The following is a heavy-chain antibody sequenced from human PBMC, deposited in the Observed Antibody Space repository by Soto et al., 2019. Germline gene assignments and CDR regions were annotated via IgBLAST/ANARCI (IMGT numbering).Heavy chain of an antibody. V-gene: IGHV4-39*01. Sequence: QLQLQESGPGLVKPSETLSLTCTVSGGSISSSXXXXGWIRQPPGKGLEWIGSIYYSGSTYYNPSLKSRVTISVDTSKNQFSLKLSSVTAADTAVYYCARLIRYTRAEIDYWGQGTLVTVSS. J-gene: IGHJ4*02. CDR1: GGSISSSXXX. CDR2: IYYSGST. CDR3: ARLIRYTRAEIDY. D-gene: IGHD1-1*01.